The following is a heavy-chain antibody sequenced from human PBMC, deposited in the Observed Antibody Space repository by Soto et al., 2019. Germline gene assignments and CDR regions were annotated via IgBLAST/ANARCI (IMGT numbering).Heavy chain of an antibody. CDR1: GFTFSRTG. Sequence: QVQLVESGGGVVQPGGALRLSCAASGFTFSRTGMHWVRQAPGKGLEWVAVISHDEGNKYYGDSVKGRFTISRDNSKNTLYLQMNSLRADDTAVYYCAKDWGIAVAAHWGQGTLVTVSS. D-gene: IGHD6-19*01. CDR2: ISHDEGNK. CDR3: AKDWGIAVAAH. V-gene: IGHV3-30*18. J-gene: IGHJ4*02.